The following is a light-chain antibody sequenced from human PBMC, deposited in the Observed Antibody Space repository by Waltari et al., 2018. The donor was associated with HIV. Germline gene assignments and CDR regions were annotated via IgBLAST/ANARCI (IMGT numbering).Light chain of an antibody. Sequence: SVLTQPPSASGTPGQNVSISCSGGSSNIAKTSVNWYQQLPGTAPKLLVYYNNQRPSGVPERFSGSKSGTSASLAISGLQSEDEADYYCAVWDDSLNGAIFGGGTKLTVL. V-gene: IGLV1-44*01. CDR3: AVWDDSLNGAI. CDR2: YNN. CDR1: SSNIAKTS. J-gene: IGLJ2*01.